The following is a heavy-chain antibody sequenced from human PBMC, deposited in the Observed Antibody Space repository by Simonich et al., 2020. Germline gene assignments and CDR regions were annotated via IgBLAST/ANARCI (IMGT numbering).Heavy chain of an antibody. J-gene: IGHJ6*02. CDR1: GFTFSSYS. D-gene: IGHD2-2*01. CDR3: AGGVYCSSTSCSTYYYYGMDV. V-gene: IGHV3-21*01. Sequence: EVQLVESGGGLVKPGGSLRLSCAASGFTFSSYSMNWVRQAPGKGLEWVSSISSSSSYIYYADSVKGRFTISRDNAKNARYLQMNSLRADDTAVYYCAGGVYCSSTSCSTYYYYGMDVWGQGTTVTVSS. CDR2: ISSSSSYI.